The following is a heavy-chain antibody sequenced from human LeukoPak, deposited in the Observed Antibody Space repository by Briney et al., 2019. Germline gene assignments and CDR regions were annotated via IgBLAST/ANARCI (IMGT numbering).Heavy chain of an antibody. CDR3: VRDFTTRGY. J-gene: IGHJ4*02. Sequence: GGSLRLSCAASGFTFSNYWMSWVRQPPGKGLEWVANIKQDASEKYYVGSVKGRFTISRDNAKNSVYLQMNSLRAEDTAVYYCVRDFTTRGYWGQGTLVTVSS. D-gene: IGHD3-22*01. V-gene: IGHV3-7*01. CDR2: IKQDASEK. CDR1: GFTFSNYW.